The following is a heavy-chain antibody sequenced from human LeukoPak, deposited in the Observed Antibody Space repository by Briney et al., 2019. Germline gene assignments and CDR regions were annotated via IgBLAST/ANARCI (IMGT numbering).Heavy chain of an antibody. J-gene: IGHJ5*02. Sequence: GRSLRLSCAASGFTFSSYAMHWVRQAPGKGLEWVAVISYDGSNKYYADSVKGRFTISRDNSKNTLYLQMNSLRAEDTAVYYCARDEGNYYDSSGFGWFDPWGQGTLVTVSS. CDR3: ARDEGNYYDSSGFGWFDP. CDR1: GFTFSSYA. D-gene: IGHD3-22*01. V-gene: IGHV3-30*04. CDR2: ISYDGSNK.